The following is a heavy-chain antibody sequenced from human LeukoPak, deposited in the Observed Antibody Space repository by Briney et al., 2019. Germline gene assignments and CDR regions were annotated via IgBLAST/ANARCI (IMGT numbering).Heavy chain of an antibody. J-gene: IGHJ4*02. CDR3: ARMVVGTGRNFDY. CDR1: GYSFTTYW. Sequence: GESLKISCKGSGYSFTTYWIGWVRQMPGKGLEWMGIIYPGDSDARYSPSFQGQVTISADKSISTAYLQWSSLKASDTAMYYCARMVVGTGRNFDYWGQGTLVTVSS. D-gene: IGHD1-1*01. CDR2: IYPGDSDA. V-gene: IGHV5-51*01.